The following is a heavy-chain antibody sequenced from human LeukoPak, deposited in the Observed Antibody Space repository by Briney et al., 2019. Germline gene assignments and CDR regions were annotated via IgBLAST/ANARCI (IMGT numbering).Heavy chain of an antibody. D-gene: IGHD1-26*01. CDR2: IYYSGSA. V-gene: IGHV4-39*01. CDR1: GGSISSSGYY. Sequence: SETLSLTCTVSGGSISSSGYYWGWIRQPPGKGLEWIASIYYSGSAYYNPSLKSRVTISVDTSKNPLSLKLSSLTAADTAVYYCARHEYSGSYYGLSWFDPWGQGTLVTVSS. CDR3: ARHEYSGSYYGLSWFDP. J-gene: IGHJ5*02.